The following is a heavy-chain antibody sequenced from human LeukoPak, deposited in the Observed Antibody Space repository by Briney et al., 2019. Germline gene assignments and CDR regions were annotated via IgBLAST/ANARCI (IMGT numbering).Heavy chain of an antibody. Sequence: GGSLRLSCAASGLTVNSNYMNWVRQAPGKGLQWVSVLYSGGTTYYADSVKGRFTISRDNSKNTLYLQMNSLRAEDTAVYYCAKDEEYCSSTSCSYWDYWGQGTLVTVSS. D-gene: IGHD2-2*01. V-gene: IGHV3-53*01. J-gene: IGHJ4*02. CDR3: AKDEEYCSSTSCSYWDY. CDR2: LYSGGTT. CDR1: GLTVNSNY.